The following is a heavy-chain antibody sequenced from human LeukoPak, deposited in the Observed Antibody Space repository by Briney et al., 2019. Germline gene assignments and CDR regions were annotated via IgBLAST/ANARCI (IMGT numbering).Heavy chain of an antibody. V-gene: IGHV1-46*01. CDR1: GYTFTSYY. Sequence: ASVKVSCKASGYTFTSYYMHWVRQAPGQGLEWMGIINPSGGSASYAQKFQGRVTMTRDTSTSTVYMELSSLRSEDTAVYYCARATENDAFDIWGQGTMVTVSS. CDR3: ARATENDAFDI. J-gene: IGHJ3*02. CDR2: INPSGGSA.